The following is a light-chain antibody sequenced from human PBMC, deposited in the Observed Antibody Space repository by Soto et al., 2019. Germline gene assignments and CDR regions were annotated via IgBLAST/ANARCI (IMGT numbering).Light chain of an antibody. V-gene: IGKV1-39*01. CDR3: QQSYCTPWT. CDR2: AAS. J-gene: IGKJ1*01. Sequence: DIQMTQSPSSLSASVGDRVTITCRASQSISNYLSWYQQIPGKAPKLLIYAASTLRSGVSSRFSGSVSGTDFTPTISSLQTEDFATDYCQQSYCTPWTFGQGTKVEIK. CDR1: QSISNY.